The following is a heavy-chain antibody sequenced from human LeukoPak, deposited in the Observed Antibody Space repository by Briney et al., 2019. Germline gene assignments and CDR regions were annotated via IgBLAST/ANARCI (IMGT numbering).Heavy chain of an antibody. CDR3: ARGYYDFWSGYYPPPDY. CDR2: ISAYNGNT. CDR1: GYTFTSYG. D-gene: IGHD3-3*01. V-gene: IGHV1-18*01. Sequence: ASVKVSCKASGYTFTSYGISWVRQAPGQGLEWMGWISAYNGNTNYAQKLQGRVTMTTDTSTSTAYMELRSLRSDDTAVYYCARGYYDFWSGYYPPPDYWGQGTLDTVSS. J-gene: IGHJ4*02.